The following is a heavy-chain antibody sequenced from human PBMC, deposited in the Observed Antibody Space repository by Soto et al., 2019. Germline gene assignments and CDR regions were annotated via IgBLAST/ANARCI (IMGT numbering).Heavy chain of an antibody. D-gene: IGHD2-8*01. Sequence: PTLSLTCAISGDSVSSSSVTWNSIRQTPSRGLEWLGRTYYRSKWYNDYAESVKSRITINPDTSKNQFSLHLNSVTPEDTAVNFSGRLNGNGLLDVWGRGTLVPVS. CDR3: GRLNGNGLLDV. J-gene: IGHJ4*02. CDR2: TYYRSKWYN. CDR1: GDSVSSSSVT. V-gene: IGHV6-1*01.